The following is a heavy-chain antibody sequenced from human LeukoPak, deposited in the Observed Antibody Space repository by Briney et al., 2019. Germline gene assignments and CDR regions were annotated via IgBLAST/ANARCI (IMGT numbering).Heavy chain of an antibody. J-gene: IGHJ5*02. V-gene: IGHV1-8*03. D-gene: IGHD3-10*01. CDR3: ARVRITMVRGVTLNWFDP. Sequence: ASVKVSCKASGYTFTSYDINWVRQATGQGLEWMGWMNPNSGNTGYAQKFQGRVTITRNTSISTAYMELSSLRSEDTAVYYCARVRITMVRGVTLNWFDPWGQGTLVTVSS. CDR2: MNPNSGNT. CDR1: GYTFTSYD.